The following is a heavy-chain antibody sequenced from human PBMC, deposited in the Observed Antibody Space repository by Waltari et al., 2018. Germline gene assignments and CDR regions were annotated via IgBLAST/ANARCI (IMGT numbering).Heavy chain of an antibody. CDR3: ARNRIAAAGTDY. V-gene: IGHV4-34*01. CDR1: GGSFSGYY. D-gene: IGHD6-13*01. CDR2: INHSGST. J-gene: IGHJ4*02. Sequence: QVQLQQWGAGLLKPSETLSLTCAVYGGSFSGYYWSWIRQPPGKGLEWIGEINHSGSTNDNPSLKSRVTISVDTSKNQFSLKLSSVTAADTAVYYCARNRIAAAGTDYWGQGTLVTVSS.